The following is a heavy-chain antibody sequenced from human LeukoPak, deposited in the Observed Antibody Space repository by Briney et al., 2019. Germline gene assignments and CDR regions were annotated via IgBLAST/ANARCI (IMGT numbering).Heavy chain of an antibody. D-gene: IGHD3-10*01. CDR1: GGSISSSNW. Sequence: SGTLSLTCAVSGGSISSSNWWSWVRQPPGKRLEWIGEISHSGSTNYNPSLKSRVTMSVDKSKNHFSLKLSSVTAADTAVYYCARVGSTALFDPWGQGTLVTVSS. J-gene: IGHJ5*02. V-gene: IGHV4-4*02. CDR3: ARVGSTALFDP. CDR2: ISHSGST.